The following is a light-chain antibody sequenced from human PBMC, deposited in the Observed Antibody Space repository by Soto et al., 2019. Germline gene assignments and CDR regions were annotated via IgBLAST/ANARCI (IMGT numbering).Light chain of an antibody. CDR3: QQYDNLWT. J-gene: IGKJ1*01. V-gene: IGKV1-5*01. CDR1: QSISNW. CDR2: HAS. Sequence: DIQLTQSPSTLAASVGDRITITCRASQSISNWFAWYQHKPGKAPKLLIYHASNLESGVPSRFSGSGFGTEFTLTISSLQPDDFAAYYCQQYDNLWTFGQGTKVDIK.